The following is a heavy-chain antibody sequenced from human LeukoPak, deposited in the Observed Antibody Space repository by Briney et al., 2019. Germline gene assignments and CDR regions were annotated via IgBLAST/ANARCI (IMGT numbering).Heavy chain of an antibody. Sequence: PSETLSLTCTVSGGSISRYFWSWIRQPPGKGLEWIGYIYYSGSTNYNPSLKSRVTISVDTSKNQFSLKLSSVTAADTAVYYCARGGGSAWSPSNFDYWGQGTLVTVSS. V-gene: IGHV4-59*01. J-gene: IGHJ4*02. CDR1: GGSISRYF. CDR2: IYYSGST. CDR3: ARGGGSAWSPSNFDY. D-gene: IGHD6-19*01.